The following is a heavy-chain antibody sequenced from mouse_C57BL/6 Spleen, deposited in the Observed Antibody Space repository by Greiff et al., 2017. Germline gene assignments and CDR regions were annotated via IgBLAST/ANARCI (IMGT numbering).Heavy chain of an antibody. J-gene: IGHJ3*01. D-gene: IGHD2-5*01. CDR1: GYTFTDYY. CDR2: INPNNGGT. Sequence: EVQLQQSGPELVKPGASVKISCKASGYTFTDYYMNWVKQSHGKSLEWIGDINPNNGGTSYNQKFKGKATLTVDKSSSTAYMELRSLTSEDSAVYYCARSSYYSNYVERFAYWGQGTLVTVSA. CDR3: ARSSYYSNYVERFAY. V-gene: IGHV1-26*01.